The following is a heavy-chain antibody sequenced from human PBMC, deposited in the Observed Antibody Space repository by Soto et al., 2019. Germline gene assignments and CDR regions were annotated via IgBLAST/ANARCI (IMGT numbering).Heavy chain of an antibody. Sequence: GASVKVSCKASGYTFTRYAIHWLRQSPGQGLEWMGWINAGSGSSRYSQNFQGRVTITRDTSASTAYMELNSLVFEDTGVYFCARERAVSANFFDNWGQGTLVTVSS. CDR3: ARERAVSANFFDN. CDR1: GYTFTRYA. V-gene: IGHV1-3*01. CDR2: INAGSGSS. J-gene: IGHJ4*02. D-gene: IGHD2-21*02.